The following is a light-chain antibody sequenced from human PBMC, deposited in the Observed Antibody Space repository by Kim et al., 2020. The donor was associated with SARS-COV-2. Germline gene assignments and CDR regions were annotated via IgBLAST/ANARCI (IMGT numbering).Light chain of an antibody. Sequence: ASVGDRVTINCLASYNIYTYFNWYPQKPGKAPRLLIYGTYNLQSGVPPRFSGSGSGTEFTLTINSLQCEDFATYFCQQSHSSPQTFGQGTKVDIK. V-gene: IGKV1-39*01. J-gene: IGKJ1*01. CDR2: GTY. CDR3: QQSHSSPQT. CDR1: YNIYTY.